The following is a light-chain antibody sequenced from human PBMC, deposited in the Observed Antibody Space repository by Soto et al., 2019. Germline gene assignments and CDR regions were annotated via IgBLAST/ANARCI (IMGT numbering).Light chain of an antibody. V-gene: IGLV2-8*01. CDR2: EVS. J-gene: IGLJ3*02. CDR1: RSDIGDYIY. Sequence: QSALTQPPSASGFPGQSVTISCTGTRSDIGDYIYVSWYQQHPGKAPKLLLYEVSKRPSGVPDRFSGSKSGNTASLTVSGLQAEDEADYHCSSYAASNNFGVFGGGTQLTVL. CDR3: SSYAASNNFGV.